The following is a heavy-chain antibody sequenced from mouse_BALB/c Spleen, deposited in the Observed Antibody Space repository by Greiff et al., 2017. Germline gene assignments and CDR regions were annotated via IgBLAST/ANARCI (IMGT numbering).Heavy chain of an antibody. CDR2: IWSGGST. J-gene: IGHJ2*01. CDR3: ARHLGNYYFDY. Sequence: QVQLQQSGPGLVQPSQSLSITCTVSGFSLTSYGVHWVRQSPGKGLEWLGVIWSGGSTDYNAAFISRLSISKDTSKIQVFFKMNSLRAHDTAIYYCARHLGNYYFDYWGQGTTLTVSS. V-gene: IGHV2-2*01. CDR1: GFSLTSYG. D-gene: IGHD2-1*01.